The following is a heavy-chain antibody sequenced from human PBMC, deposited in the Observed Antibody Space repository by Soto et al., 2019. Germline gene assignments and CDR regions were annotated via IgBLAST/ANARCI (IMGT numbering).Heavy chain of an antibody. CDR1: GGSFIGYY. Sequence: QVQLQQWGAGQLKPSDTLSLSCAVYGGSFIGYYCWIRQPPGKGLEWIGEINHSGTANYNPSLKSRVTISVDTSKNQFSLKLSSVTAADTAVYYCAKDLLSTVTTLGHWGQGTLVTVSA. CDR2: INHSGTA. CDR3: AKDLLSTVTTLGH. V-gene: IGHV4-34*02. J-gene: IGHJ4*02. D-gene: IGHD4-17*01.